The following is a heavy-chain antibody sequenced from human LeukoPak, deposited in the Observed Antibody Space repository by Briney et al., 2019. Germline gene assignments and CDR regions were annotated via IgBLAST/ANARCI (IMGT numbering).Heavy chain of an antibody. CDR2: IYYTGST. CDR1: GGSISSYH. CDR3: ARGVPEYYDFWSGYFYYFDY. V-gene: IGHV4-59*01. D-gene: IGHD3-3*01. J-gene: IGHJ4*02. Sequence: SETLSLTCTVSGGSISSYHWSWIRQPPGKGLEWIGHIYYTGSTNYNPSLKSRVTISLDTSKNQFSLKLTSVTAADTAVYYCARGVPEYYDFWSGYFYYFDYWGQGTLVTVSS.